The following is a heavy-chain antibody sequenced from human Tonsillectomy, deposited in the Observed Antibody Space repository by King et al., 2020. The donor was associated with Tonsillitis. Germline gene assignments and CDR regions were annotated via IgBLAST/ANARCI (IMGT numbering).Heavy chain of an antibody. J-gene: IGHJ4*02. D-gene: IGHD5-12*01. Sequence: VQLVESGAEVKKPGASVKVSCKASGYTFTGYYMHWVRQAPGQGLEWMGWINPNSGGTNYAQKFQGRVTMTRDTYISTAYMELSRLRSDDTAVYYCARDRDSGYGPRTFYFDYWGQGTLVTVSS. CDR2: INPNSGGT. V-gene: IGHV1-2*02. CDR1: GYTFTGYY. CDR3: ARDRDSGYGPRTFYFDY.